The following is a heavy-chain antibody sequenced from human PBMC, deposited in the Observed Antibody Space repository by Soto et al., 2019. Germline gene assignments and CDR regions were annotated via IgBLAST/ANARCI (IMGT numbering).Heavy chain of an antibody. CDR2: IYYSGST. D-gene: IGHD4-4*01. J-gene: IGHJ4*02. Sequence: SETLSLTCTVSGGSISSGGYYWSWIRQHPGKGLEWIGYIYYSGSTYYNPSLKSRVTISVDTSKNQFSLKLSSVTAADTAVYHCARGYRRAYFDYWGQGTLVTVSS. CDR3: ARGYRRAYFDY. V-gene: IGHV4-31*03. CDR1: GGSISSGGYY.